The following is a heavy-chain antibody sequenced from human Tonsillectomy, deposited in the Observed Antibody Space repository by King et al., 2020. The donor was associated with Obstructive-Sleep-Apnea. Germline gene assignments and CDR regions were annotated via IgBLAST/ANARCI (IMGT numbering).Heavy chain of an antibody. J-gene: IGHJ5*02. CDR2: IIPVYGTT. V-gene: IGHV1-69*01. Sequence: VQLVESGAEVKKPGSSVKVSCKASGGTFSNYAISWLRQAPGQRLEWMGGIIPVYGTTNYAQKFRGRLTITADESTSTAYMELSSLRSDDTAVYYCAGGPETLVTGYDLTWFDPWGQGTLVSVSS. D-gene: IGHD5-12*01. CDR1: GGTFSNYA. CDR3: AGGPETLVTGYDLTWFDP.